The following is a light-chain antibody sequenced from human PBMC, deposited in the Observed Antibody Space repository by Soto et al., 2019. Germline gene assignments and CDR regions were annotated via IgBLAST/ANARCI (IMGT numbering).Light chain of an antibody. CDR3: QQSYNSPPIT. Sequence: DIQMTQSPSSLSASVGDSVTITCRASQSITVYLNWYQQKAGQAPKLLIYAASSLQSGVPSRFRGGASRTEFTLNISSLQPDDFATYYCQQSYNSPPITFGGGTRL. CDR2: AAS. J-gene: IGKJ4*01. V-gene: IGKV1-39*01. CDR1: QSITVY.